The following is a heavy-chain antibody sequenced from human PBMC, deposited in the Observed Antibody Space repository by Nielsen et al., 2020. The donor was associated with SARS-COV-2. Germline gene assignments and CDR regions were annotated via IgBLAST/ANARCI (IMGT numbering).Heavy chain of an antibody. Sequence: GESLKISCAASGFTFSSYSMNWVRQAPGKGLEWVSSISSSSSYIYYADSVKGRFTTSRDNAKNSLYLQMNSLRAEDTAVYYCARDYDFWSGYYYYYYGMDVWGQGTTVTVSS. D-gene: IGHD3-3*01. CDR1: GFTFSSYS. CDR2: ISSSSSYI. V-gene: IGHV3-21*01. J-gene: IGHJ6*02. CDR3: ARDYDFWSGYYYYYYGMDV.